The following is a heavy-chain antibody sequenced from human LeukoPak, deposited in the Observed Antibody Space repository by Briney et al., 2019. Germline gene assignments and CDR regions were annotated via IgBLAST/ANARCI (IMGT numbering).Heavy chain of an antibody. CDR3: ARGAKGYYYDSSGYYYL. Sequence: ASVKVSCKASGYTFTSYGISWVRQAPGQGLEWMGIINPSGGSTSYAQKFQGRVTMTRDMSTSTVYMELSSLRSEDTAVYYCARGAKGYYYDSSGYYYLWGQGTLVTVSS. CDR2: INPSGGST. V-gene: IGHV1-46*01. CDR1: GYTFTSYG. J-gene: IGHJ4*02. D-gene: IGHD3-22*01.